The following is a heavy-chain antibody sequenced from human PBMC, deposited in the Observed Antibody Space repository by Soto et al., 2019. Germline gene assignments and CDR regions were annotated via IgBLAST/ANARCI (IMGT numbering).Heavy chain of an antibody. Sequence: VGSLVISGAASGFTFSSYEMNWVRQAPGKGLEWVSYISSGGSTIYYADSVKGRFTISRDNSKNTLYLQMNSLRAEDTAVYYCARGPGIAAAGDIYYYYGMDVWGQGTTVPVSS. CDR2: ISSGGSTI. CDR3: ARGPGIAAAGDIYYYYGMDV. J-gene: IGHJ6*02. D-gene: IGHD6-13*01. V-gene: IGHV3-48*03. CDR1: GFTFSSYE.